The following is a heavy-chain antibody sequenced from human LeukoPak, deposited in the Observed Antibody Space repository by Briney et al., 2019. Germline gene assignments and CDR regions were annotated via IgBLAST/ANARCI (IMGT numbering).Heavy chain of an antibody. Sequence: ASETPSLTCTVSGGSMTPYYWSWIRQPPGKGLEWIGYIYYLGNTNYNSSLKSRVTISVDTSKNQFPLRLTSVTAADTAVYYCARVSYSGSYRYFAYWGQGNRVVVSS. V-gene: IGHV4-59*01. D-gene: IGHD1-26*01. CDR3: ARVSYSGSYRYFAY. CDR1: GGSMTPYY. CDR2: IYYLGNT. J-gene: IGHJ4*02.